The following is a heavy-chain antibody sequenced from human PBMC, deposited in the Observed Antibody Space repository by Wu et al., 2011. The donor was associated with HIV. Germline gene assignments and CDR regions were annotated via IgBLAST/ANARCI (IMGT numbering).Heavy chain of an antibody. CDR2: LSFDANI. J-gene: IGHJ4*02. D-gene: IGHD1-26*01. CDR3: AKPGNYRGSYHLDY. Sequence: GFTFSSYAMHWVRQASRQGAGVVAVLSFDANINTTQTPSKGRFTISRDNSKNTMFLQMNSLRPEDTALYYCAKPGNYRGSYHLDYWDQGTLVTVSS. CDR1: GFTFSSYA. V-gene: IGHV3-30-3*02.